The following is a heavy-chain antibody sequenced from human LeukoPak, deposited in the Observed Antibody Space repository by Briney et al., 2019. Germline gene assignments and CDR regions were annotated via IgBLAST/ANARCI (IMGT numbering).Heavy chain of an antibody. Sequence: PGGSLRLSCAASGFTFSSYSMNWVRQAPGKGLEWVSAISGSGGSTYYADSVKGRFTISRDNSKNTLYLQMNSLRAEDTAVYYCAKGLRCSSTSCLYNWFDPWGQGTLVTVSS. V-gene: IGHV3-23*01. CDR3: AKGLRCSSTSCLYNWFDP. J-gene: IGHJ5*02. CDR2: ISGSGGST. D-gene: IGHD2-2*01. CDR1: GFTFSSYS.